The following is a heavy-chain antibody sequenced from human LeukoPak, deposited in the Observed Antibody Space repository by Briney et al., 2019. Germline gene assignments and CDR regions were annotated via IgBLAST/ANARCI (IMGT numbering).Heavy chain of an antibody. CDR2: IYRDGNT. J-gene: IGHJ4*02. CDR1: GVTVSSDY. Sequence: PGGSLRLSCAASGVTVSSDYMSWVRQAPGKGLEWVSVIYRDGNTYYADSVKGRFTISRHNSKNTLFLQMDSLRTEDTAIYYCANRMTFGGQGTLVTASS. D-gene: IGHD2/OR15-2a*01. V-gene: IGHV3-53*04. CDR3: ANRMTF.